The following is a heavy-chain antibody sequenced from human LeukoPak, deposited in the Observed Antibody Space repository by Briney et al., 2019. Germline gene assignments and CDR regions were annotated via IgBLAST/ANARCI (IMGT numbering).Heavy chain of an antibody. J-gene: IGHJ5*02. D-gene: IGHD3-22*01. CDR1: GFTFSSYA. CDR3: TKDRMIVVVITTFWFDP. CDR2: ISGRGGST. V-gene: IGHV3-23*01. Sequence: PGGSLRLSCAASGFTFSSYAMSWVRQAPGKGLEWVSAISGRGGSTYCAVKGRFTLSRDKYKNTLYLQMNSLRAEDTAVYYCTKDRMIVVVITTFWFDPWGQGTLVTVSS.